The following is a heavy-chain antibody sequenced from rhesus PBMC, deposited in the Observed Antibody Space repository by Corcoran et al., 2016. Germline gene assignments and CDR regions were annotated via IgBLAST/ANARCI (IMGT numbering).Heavy chain of an antibody. Sequence: EVQLVESGGGLVQPGGSLRLSCAASGFTFSSYGMHWVRQAPGKGLEWVVFISYYGSKKYYAESVKDRFTIARDNSKNMLYLRMNNLKLEDTAVYYCARAAGYSSGWSTYDYWGQGGLVTVSS. CDR1: GFTFSSYG. CDR3: ARAAGYSSGWSTYDY. V-gene: IGHV3-54*02. D-gene: IGHD6S26*01. J-gene: IGHJ4*01. CDR2: ISYYGSKK.